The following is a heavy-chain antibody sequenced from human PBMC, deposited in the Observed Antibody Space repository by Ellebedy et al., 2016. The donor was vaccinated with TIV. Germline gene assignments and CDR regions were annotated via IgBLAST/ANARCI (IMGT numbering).Heavy chain of an antibody. Sequence: PGGSLRLSCTVSGGSISSDNYYRGWIRQPPGKGLEWIGSVYFSGMTYYNPSLKSRVTTSVDKSKNQFSLKLSSVTAADTAVYYCASTTRGYSYGFDSWGQGTLVTVSS. CDR3: ASTTRGYSYGFDS. V-gene: IGHV4-39*01. J-gene: IGHJ4*02. D-gene: IGHD5-18*01. CDR1: GGSISSDNYY. CDR2: VYFSGMT.